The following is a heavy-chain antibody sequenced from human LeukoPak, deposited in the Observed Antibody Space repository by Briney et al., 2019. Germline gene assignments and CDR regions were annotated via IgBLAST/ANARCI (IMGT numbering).Heavy chain of an antibody. V-gene: IGHV3-7*01. J-gene: IGHJ6*02. CDR2: IKQDGSEK. Sequence: GVSLRLSCAASGFTFSSYWMSWVRQAPGKGLEWVANIKQDGSEKYYVDSVKGRFTISRDNAKNSLYLQMNSLRAEDTAVYYCARDTGEPYYYYYYGMDVWGQGTTVTVSS. CDR1: GFTFSSYW. D-gene: IGHD3-16*01. CDR3: ARDTGEPYYYYYYGMDV.